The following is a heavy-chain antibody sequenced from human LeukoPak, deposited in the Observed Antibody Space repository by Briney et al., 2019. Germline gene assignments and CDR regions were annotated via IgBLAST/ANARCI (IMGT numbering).Heavy chain of an antibody. CDR3: ALDNRNEFDP. J-gene: IGHJ5*02. V-gene: IGHV1-18*01. CDR1: GYRFSSNG. D-gene: IGHD1-20*01. Sequence: ASVKVSCKASGYRFSSNGISWVRQAPGQGLEWVGWVSTYNSDTNYAPKFQGRVTMTKDTSTSTVYMELRSLRTDDTAVYYCALDNRNEFDPWGQGTLVTVSS. CDR2: VSTYNSDT.